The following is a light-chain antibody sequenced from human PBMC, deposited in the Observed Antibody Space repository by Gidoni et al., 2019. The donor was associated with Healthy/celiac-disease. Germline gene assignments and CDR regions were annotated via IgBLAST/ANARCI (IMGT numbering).Light chain of an antibody. J-gene: IGLJ2*01. CDR1: SLRSYY. Sequence: SELTPAPAVSVALGPTVRITCQGDSLRSYYASWYQQKPGQAPVLVIYGKNNRPSGIPDRFSGSSSGNTASLTITGAQAEDEADYYCNSRDSSGNPVFGGGTKLTVL. V-gene: IGLV3-19*01. CDR2: GKN. CDR3: NSRDSSGNPV.